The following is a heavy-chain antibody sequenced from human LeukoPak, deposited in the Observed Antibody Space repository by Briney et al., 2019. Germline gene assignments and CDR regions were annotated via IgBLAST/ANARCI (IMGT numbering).Heavy chain of an antibody. J-gene: IGHJ4*02. CDR3: VKPYYYSSGSLS. V-gene: IGHV3-21*01. CDR1: GFTFSSYS. D-gene: IGHD3-10*01. Sequence: GGSLRLSCTASGFTFSSYSMNWVRQAPGKGLEWVSSISSSSSYIYYADSVKGRFTISRDNAKNSLSLQMNSLRADDTAVYYCVKPYYYSSGSLSWGQGTLVTVSS. CDR2: ISSSSSYI.